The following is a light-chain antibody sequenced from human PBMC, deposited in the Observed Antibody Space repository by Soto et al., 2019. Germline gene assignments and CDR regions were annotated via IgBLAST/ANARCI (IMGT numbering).Light chain of an antibody. Sequence: DIQMTQSPSSLSASVGDRVTISCQASQNINNYLNWYQQKPGTAPKVLIYHASNLKSGVPSRFSGSGSGTEFTLTISSLQPDDFATYYCQQYHSYSFGQGTKVEIK. CDR2: HAS. V-gene: IGKV1-5*01. J-gene: IGKJ1*01. CDR3: QQYHSYS. CDR1: QNINNY.